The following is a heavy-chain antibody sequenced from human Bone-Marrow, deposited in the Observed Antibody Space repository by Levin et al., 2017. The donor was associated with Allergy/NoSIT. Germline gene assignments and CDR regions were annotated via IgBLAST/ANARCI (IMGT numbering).Heavy chain of an antibody. D-gene: IGHD2-8*02. J-gene: IGHJ3*01. CDR1: GFAFRDFS. Sequence: GGSLRLSCAASGFAFRDFSLNWVRLAPGKGLEWVSSISPFNSFIYYSDSVKGRFTISRDNAENSLSLQMNSLRDDDTAVYFCARNRPCTGGSCDDAFDGWGQGTTVTVSS. V-gene: IGHV3-21*01. CDR2: ISPFNSFI. CDR3: ARNRPCTGGSCDDAFDG.